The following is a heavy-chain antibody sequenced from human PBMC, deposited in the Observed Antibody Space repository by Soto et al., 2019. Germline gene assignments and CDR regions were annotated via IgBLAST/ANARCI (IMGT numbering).Heavy chain of an antibody. Sequence: GESLEISCKGSGYSFTSYWIGWVRQMPGKGLEWMGIIYPGDSDTRYSPSFQGQVTISADKSISTAYLQWSSLKASDTAMYYCARRGETGNYYYYGMDVWGQGTTVTVSS. V-gene: IGHV5-51*01. D-gene: IGHD3-10*01. CDR1: GYSFTSYW. CDR3: ARRGETGNYYYYGMDV. CDR2: IYPGDSDT. J-gene: IGHJ6*02.